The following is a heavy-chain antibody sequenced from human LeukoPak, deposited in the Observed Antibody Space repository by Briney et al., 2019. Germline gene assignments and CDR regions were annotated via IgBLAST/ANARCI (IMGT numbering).Heavy chain of an antibody. CDR3: ARGNSGAYYDFWSGYFGLDYFDY. J-gene: IGHJ4*02. Sequence: GSVKVSCKASGYTFTSYGISWVRQAPGQGLEWMGWISAYNGNTNYAQKLQGRVTMTTDTSTSTAYMELRSLRSDDTAVYYCARGNSGAYYDFWSGYFGLDYFDYWGQGTLVTVSS. V-gene: IGHV1-18*01. D-gene: IGHD3-3*01. CDR1: GYTFTSYG. CDR2: ISAYNGNT.